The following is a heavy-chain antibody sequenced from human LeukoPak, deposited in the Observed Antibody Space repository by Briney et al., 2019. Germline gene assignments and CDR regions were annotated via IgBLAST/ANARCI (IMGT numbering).Heavy chain of an antibody. CDR3: ARVVGDFWSGYYPVDY. CDR2: INHSGST. V-gene: IGHV4-34*01. CDR1: GFTFSSYG. Sequence: GSLRLSCAASGFTFSSYGMSWIRQPPGKGLEWIGEINHSGSTNYNPSLKSRVTISVDTSKNQFSLKLSSVTAADTAVYYCARVVGDFWSGYYPVDYWGQGTLVTVSS. D-gene: IGHD3-3*01. J-gene: IGHJ4*02.